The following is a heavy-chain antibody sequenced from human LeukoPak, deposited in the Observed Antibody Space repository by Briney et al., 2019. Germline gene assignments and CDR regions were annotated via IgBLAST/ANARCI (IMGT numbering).Heavy chain of an antibody. CDR3: ARDQGYYYSSGYFGDAFDI. Sequence: ASVKVSCKASGYTFTSYGISWVRQAPGQGLEWRGWISAYNGNTNYAQKLQGRVTMTTDTSTSTAYMELRSLRSDDTAVYYCARDQGYYYSSGYFGDAFDIWGQGTMVTVSS. D-gene: IGHD3-22*01. CDR1: GYTFTSYG. J-gene: IGHJ3*02. CDR2: ISAYNGNT. V-gene: IGHV1-18*01.